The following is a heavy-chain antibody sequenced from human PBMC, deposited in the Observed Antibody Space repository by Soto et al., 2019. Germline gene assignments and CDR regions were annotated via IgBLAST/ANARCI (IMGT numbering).Heavy chain of an antibody. CDR3: AKDRGYCSGGSCYPYYYYMDV. D-gene: IGHD2-15*01. CDR1: GFTFSSYG. CDR2: ISYDGSNK. J-gene: IGHJ6*03. V-gene: IGHV3-30*18. Sequence: GGSLRLSCAASGFTFSSYGMHWVRQAPGKGLEWVAVISYDGSNKYYADSVKGRFTISRDNSKNTLYLQMNSLRAEDTAVYYCAKDRGYCSGGSCYPYYYYMDVWGKGTTVTVSS.